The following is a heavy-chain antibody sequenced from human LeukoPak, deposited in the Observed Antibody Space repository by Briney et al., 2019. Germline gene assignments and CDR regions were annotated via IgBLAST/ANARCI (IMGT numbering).Heavy chain of an antibody. CDR1: GFTFDDYG. CDR3: ARGLRGYSYDFYDY. Sequence: TGGSLRLSCAASGFTFDDYGMSWVRPAPGKGLEWVSGINWNGGSTGYADSVKGRFTISRDNAKNSLFLQMNSLRAEDTALYYCARGLRGYSYDFYDYWGQGTLVTVSS. V-gene: IGHV3-20*04. D-gene: IGHD5-18*01. CDR2: INWNGGST. J-gene: IGHJ4*02.